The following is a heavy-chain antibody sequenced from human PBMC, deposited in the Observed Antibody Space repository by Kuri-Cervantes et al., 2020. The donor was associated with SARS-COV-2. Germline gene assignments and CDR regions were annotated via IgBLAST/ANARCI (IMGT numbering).Heavy chain of an antibody. CDR3: ATGAANSYMDV. V-gene: IGHV3-33*08. J-gene: IGHJ6*03. CDR2: IWYDGKNE. D-gene: IGHD3-10*01. Sequence: GESLKISCGASGFSLTNYAIHRVRQAPGKGLEWVSVIWYDGKNEYYAGSVKGRFNISRDTSKNTVSLHMNSLRAEDTAMYYCATGAANSYMDVWGRGTTVTVSS. CDR1: GFSLTNYA.